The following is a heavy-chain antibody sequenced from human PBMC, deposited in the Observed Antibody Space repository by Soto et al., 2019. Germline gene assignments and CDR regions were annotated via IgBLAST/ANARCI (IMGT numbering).Heavy chain of an antibody. V-gene: IGHV1-69*02. CDR1: GGTFSSYT. D-gene: IGHD3-10*01. J-gene: IGHJ3*02. Sequence: QVQLVQSGAEVKKPGSSVKVSCKASGGTFSSYTISWVRQAPGQGLEWMGRIIPILGIANYAQKFQGRVTITADKSTSTAYMELSSLRSEDTAVYYCAKHITMVRGVLRDDAFDIWGQGTTVTVSS. CDR2: IIPILGIA. CDR3: AKHITMVRGVLRDDAFDI.